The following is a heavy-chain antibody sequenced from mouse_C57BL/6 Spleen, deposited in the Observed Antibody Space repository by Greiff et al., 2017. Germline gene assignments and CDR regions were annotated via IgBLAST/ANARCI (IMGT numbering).Heavy chain of an antibody. CDR3: ARAADGYLGWFAY. J-gene: IGHJ3*01. D-gene: IGHD2-3*01. CDR2: IDPSDSYT. CDR1: GYTFTSYW. Sequence: QVQLQQPGAELVMPGASVKLSCKASGYTFTSYWMHWVKQRPGQGLEWIGEIDPSDSYTNYNQKFKGKSTLTVDKSSSTAYMQLSSLTSEDYAVYYCARAADGYLGWFAYWGQGTLVTVSA. V-gene: IGHV1-69*01.